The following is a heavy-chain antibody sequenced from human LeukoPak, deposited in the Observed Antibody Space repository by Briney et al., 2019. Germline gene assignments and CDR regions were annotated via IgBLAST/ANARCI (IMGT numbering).Heavy chain of an antibody. CDR2: ISYDGSNK. Sequence: GGSLRLSCAASGFTFCSYAMHWVRQAPGKGLEWVAVISYDGSNKYYADSVKGRFTISRDNSKNTLYLQMNSLRAEDTAVYYCARDLSQRGFDPWGQGTLVTVSS. CDR3: ARDLSQRGFDP. CDR1: GFTFCSYA. V-gene: IGHV3-30-3*01. J-gene: IGHJ5*02.